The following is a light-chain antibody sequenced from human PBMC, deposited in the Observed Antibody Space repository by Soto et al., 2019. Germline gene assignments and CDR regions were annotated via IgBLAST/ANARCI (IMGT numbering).Light chain of an antibody. Sequence: DIQMTQSPSSLSASVGDRVTITCRASQSIRSYLTWYHQKPGKTPQLLLYGASNLQRGAPSRFTGSGSGTHFTLTISSLQPEDVATYYCQKYYSTPYTFGHGTKVDIK. V-gene: IGKV1-39*01. CDR3: QKYYSTPYT. J-gene: IGKJ3*01. CDR1: QSIRSY. CDR2: GAS.